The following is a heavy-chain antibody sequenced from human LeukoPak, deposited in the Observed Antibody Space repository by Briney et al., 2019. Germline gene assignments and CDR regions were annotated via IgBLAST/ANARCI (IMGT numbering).Heavy chain of an antibody. J-gene: IGHJ4*02. Sequence: GASVKVSCKASGYTFTGYYMHWVRQAPGQGLEWMGWINPNSGGTNYAQKFQGRVTMTRDTSISTAYMELSRLRSDDTAVYYCARVGRDIVVVPAARSFDYWGQGTLVTVSS. CDR3: ARVGRDIVVVPAARSFDY. CDR2: INPNSGGT. D-gene: IGHD2-2*01. V-gene: IGHV1-2*02. CDR1: GYTFTGYY.